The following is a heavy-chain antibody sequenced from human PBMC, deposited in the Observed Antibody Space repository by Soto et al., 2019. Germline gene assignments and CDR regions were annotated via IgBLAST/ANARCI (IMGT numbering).Heavy chain of an antibody. J-gene: IGHJ6*03. Sequence: GGSLRLSCTASGFTFGDYAMSWFRQAPGKGLEWVGFIRSKAYGGTTEYAASVKGRFTISRDDSKSIAYLQMNSLKTEDTAVYYCTREGYSSGWYGDYYYYYYMDVWGKGTTVTVSS. CDR1: GFTFGDYA. D-gene: IGHD6-19*01. CDR2: IRSKAYGGTT. V-gene: IGHV3-49*03. CDR3: TREGYSSGWYGDYYYYYYMDV.